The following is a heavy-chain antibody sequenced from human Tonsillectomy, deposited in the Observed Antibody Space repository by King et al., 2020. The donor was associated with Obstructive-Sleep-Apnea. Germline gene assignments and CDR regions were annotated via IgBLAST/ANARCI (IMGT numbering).Heavy chain of an antibody. V-gene: IGHV3-21*01. CDR1: GFTFSSYS. J-gene: IGHJ4*02. D-gene: IGHD5-18*01. CDR3: ASLTNPRYGKSRH. Sequence: VQLVESGGGLVKPGGSLRLSCAASGFTFSSYSMNWVRQAPGKGLEWVSSISSSSSYIYYADSVKGRFTISRDNAKNSLYLKMNSLRAEDTAVYYCASLTNPRYGKSRHWGQGTLVTVSS. CDR2: ISSSSSYI.